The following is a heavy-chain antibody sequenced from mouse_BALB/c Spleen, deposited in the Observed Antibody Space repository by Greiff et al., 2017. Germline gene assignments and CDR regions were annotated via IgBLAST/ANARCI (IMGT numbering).Heavy chain of an antibody. V-gene: IGHV1-31*01. CDR3: ARGEVRLPFAY. D-gene: IGHD2-14*01. CDR1: GYSFTGYY. CDR2: INPYNGAT. J-gene: IGHJ3*01. Sequence: EVQLQQSGPELVKPGASVKISCKASGYSFTGYYMHWVKQSHVKSLEWIGRINPYNGATSYNQNFKDKASLTVDKSSSTAYMELHSLTSEDSAVYYCARGEVRLPFAYWGQGTLVTVSA.